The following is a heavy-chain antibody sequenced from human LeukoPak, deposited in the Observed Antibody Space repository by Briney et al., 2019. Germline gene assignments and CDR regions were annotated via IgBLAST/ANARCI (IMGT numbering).Heavy chain of an antibody. D-gene: IGHD3-10*01. V-gene: IGHV3-74*01. CDR3: ARVVTTYYYGSGSYYNPTYFDY. CDR1: GFTFSSYW. Sequence: PGGSLRLSCAPSGFTFSSYWMHWVRQAPGKGLVRVSRINSDGSSTSYADSVKGRFTISRDNAKNTLYLQMNSLRAEDTAVYYCARVVTTYYYGSGSYYNPTYFDYWGQGTLVTVSS. J-gene: IGHJ4*02. CDR2: INSDGSST.